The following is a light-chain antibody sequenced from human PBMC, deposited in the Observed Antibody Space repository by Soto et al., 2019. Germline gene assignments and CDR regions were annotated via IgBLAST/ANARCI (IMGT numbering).Light chain of an antibody. Sequence: QAVVTQEPSLTVSPGGTVTLTCGSSDGPVTSNHYPYWYQQRPGQVPRTLIYDTTNRQSWAPARFSGSLVGVKAALTLSGAQPEDDADYYCLLAYSGGRVFGGGTKVTVL. V-gene: IGLV7-46*01. CDR3: LLAYSGGRV. CDR2: DTT. J-gene: IGLJ2*01. CDR1: DGPVTSNHY.